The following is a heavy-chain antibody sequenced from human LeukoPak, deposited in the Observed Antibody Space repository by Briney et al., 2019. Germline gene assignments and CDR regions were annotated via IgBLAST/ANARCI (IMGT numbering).Heavy chain of an antibody. CDR3: ARQMTPHGNFDY. J-gene: IGHJ4*02. Sequence: GGSLKLSCAASGFTLSNFAMHWVRQATGKGLEWVSAIGTAGDTFYPGSVKGRFTISRENAKNSLYLQMNNLRAEDTAVYYCARQMTPHGNFDYWGQGTLVTVSS. CDR1: GFTLSNFA. V-gene: IGHV3-13*01. CDR2: IGTAGDT. D-gene: IGHD1-26*01.